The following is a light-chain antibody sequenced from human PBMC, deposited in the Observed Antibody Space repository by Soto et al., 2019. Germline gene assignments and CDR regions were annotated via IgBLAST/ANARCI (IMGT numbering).Light chain of an antibody. J-gene: IGKJ1*01. V-gene: IGKV3-20*01. CDR1: QSVNNNY. CDR3: QQYGSSPRT. CDR2: GAS. Sequence: EIVLTQSPGTLSLSPGERATLSCRASQSVNNNYLAWYQQKPGQAPRLLIYGASIRATGIPDRFSGSGSGTDFTLTISRLEPEDFVVYYCQQYGSSPRTFGQGTKVEMK.